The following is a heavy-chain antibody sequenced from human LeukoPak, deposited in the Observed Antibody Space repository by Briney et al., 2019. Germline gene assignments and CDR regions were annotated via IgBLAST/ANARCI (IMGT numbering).Heavy chain of an antibody. CDR1: GFTVSSNY. CDR3: AKDRYYDFWSGYFPPRYYYYYGMDV. J-gene: IGHJ6*02. V-gene: IGHV3-53*05. D-gene: IGHD3-3*01. CDR2: IYSGGST. Sequence: GGSLRLSCAASGFTVSSNYMSWVRQAPGKGLEWVSVIYSGGSTYYADSVKGRFTISRDNSKNTLYLQMNSLRAEDTAVYYCAKDRYYDFWSGYFPPRYYYYYGMDVWGQGTTVTVSS.